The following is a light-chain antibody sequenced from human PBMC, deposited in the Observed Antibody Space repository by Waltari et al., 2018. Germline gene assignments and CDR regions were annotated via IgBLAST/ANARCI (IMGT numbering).Light chain of an antibody. CDR1: NSNIGTNA. CDR2: SNN. J-gene: IGLJ3*02. CDR3: AAWDASLNAPWV. V-gene: IGLV1-44*01. Sequence: QSVLTQPPSASGTPGQTVTISCSGGNSNIGTNAVYWYQQLPGTAHKLLIYSNNPRPSGGPRRFSGSKSGTSAALAISGLQSQDEADYYCAAWDASLNAPWVFGGGTKLTVL.